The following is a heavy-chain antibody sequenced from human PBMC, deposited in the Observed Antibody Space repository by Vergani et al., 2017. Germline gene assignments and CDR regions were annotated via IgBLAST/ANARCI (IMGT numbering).Heavy chain of an antibody. CDR3: ARVGVVRGVSYYYYYYGMDV. CDR2: IYYSGST. J-gene: IGHJ6*02. V-gene: IGHV4-59*08. CDR1: GGSISSYY. D-gene: IGHD3-10*01. Sequence: QVQLQESGPGLVKPSETLSLTCTVSGGSISSYYWSWIRQPPGKGLEWIGYIYYSGSTYYNPSLKSRVTISVDTSKNQFSLKLSSVTAADTAVYYCARVGVVRGVSYYYYYYGMDVWGQXP.